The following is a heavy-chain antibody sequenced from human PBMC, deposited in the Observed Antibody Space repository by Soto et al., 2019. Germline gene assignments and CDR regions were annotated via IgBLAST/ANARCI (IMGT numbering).Heavy chain of an antibody. CDR2: INHSGST. D-gene: IGHD3-10*01. Sequence: SEILSLTCAVYGGSFSGYYWSWIRQPPGKGLEWIGEINHSGSTNYNPSLKSRVTISVDTSKNQFSLKLSSVTAADTAVYYCARRTVRGVNDYGMDVWGEGTTVTVSS. J-gene: IGHJ6*04. V-gene: IGHV4-34*01. CDR1: GGSFSGYY. CDR3: ARRTVRGVNDYGMDV.